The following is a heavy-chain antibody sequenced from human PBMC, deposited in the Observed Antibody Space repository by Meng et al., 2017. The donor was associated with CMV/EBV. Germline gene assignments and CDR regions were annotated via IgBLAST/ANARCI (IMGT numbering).Heavy chain of an antibody. V-gene: IGHV4-30-4*02. Sequence: SETLSLTCTVSGGSISSGDYYWSWIRQPPGKGLEWIGYIYYSGSTYDNPSIKSRRTISVDTYKNQFSLMLSNVTAADATVYYCARSPMVRVVIGYYYYGMDVWGQGTTVTVSS. D-gene: IGHD3-10*01. J-gene: IGHJ6*02. CDR3: ARSPMVRVVIGYYYYGMDV. CDR1: GGSISSGDYY. CDR2: IYYSGST.